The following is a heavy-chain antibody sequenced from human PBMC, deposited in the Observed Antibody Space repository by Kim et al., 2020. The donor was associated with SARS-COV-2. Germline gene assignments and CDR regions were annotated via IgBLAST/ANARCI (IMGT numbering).Heavy chain of an antibody. V-gene: IGHV3-48*03. CDR1: GFTFSSYE. D-gene: IGHD3-3*01. Sequence: GGSLRLSCAASGFTFSSYEMNWVRQAPGKGLEWVSYISSSGSTIYYADSVKGRFTISRDNAKNSLYLQMNSLRAEDTAVYYCARASRVFWSGYSVDYWGQGTLVTASS. J-gene: IGHJ4*02. CDR3: ARASRVFWSGYSVDY. CDR2: ISSSGSTI.